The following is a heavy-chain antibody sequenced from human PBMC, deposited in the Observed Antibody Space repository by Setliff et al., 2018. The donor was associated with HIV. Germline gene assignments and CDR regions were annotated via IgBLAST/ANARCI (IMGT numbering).Heavy chain of an antibody. V-gene: IGHV4-4*09. CDR3: ARGRWDMAAAGTTEYFQY. CDR2: IYTTGST. J-gene: IGHJ1*01. Sequence: SETLSLTCTVSGGSISRYYWDWIRQPPGKGLEWIGYIYTTGSTNYNPSLKSRVTISVDTAKNEFSLKLRSVTAADTAVYYCARGRWDMAAAGTTEYFQYWGQGTLVTVSS. CDR1: GGSISRYY. D-gene: IGHD6-13*01.